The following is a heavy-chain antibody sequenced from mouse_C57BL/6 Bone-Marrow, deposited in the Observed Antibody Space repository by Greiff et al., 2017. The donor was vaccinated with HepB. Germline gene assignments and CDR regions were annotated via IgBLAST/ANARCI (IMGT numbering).Heavy chain of an antibody. CDR3: ARDIGNYLAWFAY. CDR1: GYTFTSYW. Sequence: QVQLQQPGAELVKPGASVKMSCKASGYTFTSYWITWVKQRPGQGLEWIGDIYPGSGSTNYNEKFKSKATLTVDTSSSTAYMQLSSLTSEDSAVYYYARDIGNYLAWFAYWGQGTLVTVSP. D-gene: IGHD2-1*01. V-gene: IGHV1-55*01. J-gene: IGHJ3*01. CDR2: IYPGSGST.